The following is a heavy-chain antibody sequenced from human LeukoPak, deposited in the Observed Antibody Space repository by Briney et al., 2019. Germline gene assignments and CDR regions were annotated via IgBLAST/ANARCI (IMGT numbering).Heavy chain of an antibody. CDR2: INTNTGNP. CDR3: ARSDFWSGYPTTRFDP. J-gene: IGHJ5*02. Sequence: ASVKVSCKASGYIFTSYAMNWVRQAPGQGLEWMGWINTNTGNPTYAQGFTGRFVFSLDTSVSTAYLQISSLKAEDTAVYYCARSDFWSGYPTTRFDPWGQGTLVTVSS. V-gene: IGHV7-4-1*02. D-gene: IGHD3-3*01. CDR1: GYIFTSYA.